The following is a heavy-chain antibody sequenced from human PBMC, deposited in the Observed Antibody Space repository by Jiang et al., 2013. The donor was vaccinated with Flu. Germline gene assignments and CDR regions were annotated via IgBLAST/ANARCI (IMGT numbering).Heavy chain of an antibody. D-gene: IGHD6-19*01. CDR1: GGSISSYY. CDR3: ARQGSSGWYWDLGY. Sequence: VSGGSISSYYWSWIRQPPGKGLEWIGYIYYSGSTNYNPSLKSRVTISVDTSKNQFSLKLSSVTAADTAVYYCARQGSSGWYWDLGYWGQGTLVTVSS. CDR2: IYYSGST. J-gene: IGHJ4*02. V-gene: IGHV4-59*08.